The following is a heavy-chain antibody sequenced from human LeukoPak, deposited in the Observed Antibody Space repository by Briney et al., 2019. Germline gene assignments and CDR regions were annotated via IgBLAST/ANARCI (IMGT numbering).Heavy chain of an antibody. CDR2: IRGSSGST. V-gene: IGHV3-21*06. CDR1: GFTLRNYD. J-gene: IGHJ3*02. Sequence: GGSLRLSCAASGFTLRNYDINWVRQAPGKGLEWVSVIRGSSGSTYYADSVKGRFTISRDNAKNSLYLQMNSLRAEDTAVYYCARDWRDSSGKFPNDAFDIWGQGTMVTVSS. D-gene: IGHD3-22*01. CDR3: ARDWRDSSGKFPNDAFDI.